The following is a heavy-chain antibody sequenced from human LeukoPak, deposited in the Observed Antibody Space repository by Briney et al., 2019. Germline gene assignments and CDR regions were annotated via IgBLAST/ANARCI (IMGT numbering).Heavy chain of an antibody. V-gene: IGHV1-18*01. CDR1: GYTFTSYG. J-gene: IGHJ6*02. Sequence: ASVTVSCKASGYTFTSYGISWVRQAPGQGLEWMGWISAYNGNTNYAQKLQGRVTMTTDTSTSTAYMELRSLRSDDTAVYYCAREERITIFGVVRKDGMDVWGQGTTVTISS. CDR2: ISAYNGNT. CDR3: AREERITIFGVVRKDGMDV. D-gene: IGHD3-3*01.